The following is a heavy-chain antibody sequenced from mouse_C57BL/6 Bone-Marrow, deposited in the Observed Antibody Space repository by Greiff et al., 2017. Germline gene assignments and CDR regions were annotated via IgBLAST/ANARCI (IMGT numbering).Heavy chain of an antibody. J-gene: IGHJ1*03. D-gene: IGHD1-1*01. CDR2: INPSSGYT. CDR3: ARSHGSSYGFDV. Sequence: VHLVESGAELARPGASVKMSCKASGYTFTSYTMHWVKQRPGQGLEWIGYINPSSGYTKYNQKFKDKATLTAAKSSSTAYMQLSSLTSEDSAVYYCARSHGSSYGFDVCGTGTPGTVSS. V-gene: IGHV1-4*01. CDR1: GYTFTSYT.